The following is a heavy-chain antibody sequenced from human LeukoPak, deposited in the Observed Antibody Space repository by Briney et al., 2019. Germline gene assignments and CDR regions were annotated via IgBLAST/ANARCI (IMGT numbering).Heavy chain of an antibody. CDR1: GGSFSGYY. J-gene: IGHJ5*02. D-gene: IGHD3-10*01. Sequence: SETLSLTCAVYGGSFSGYYWSWIRQPPGKGLEWIGEINHSGSTNYNPSLKSRVTISVDTSKNQFSLKVNSVTAADTAEYYCARLGYASGRVNWFDPWGQGTQVTVSS. V-gene: IGHV4-34*01. CDR3: ARLGYASGRVNWFDP. CDR2: INHSGST.